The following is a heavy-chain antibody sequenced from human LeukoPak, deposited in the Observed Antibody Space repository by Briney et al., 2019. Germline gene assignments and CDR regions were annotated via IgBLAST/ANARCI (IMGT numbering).Heavy chain of an antibody. Sequence: PGGSLRLSCAASGFTFSSYIMNSVRQAPGKGREWVSSISSSSSYIYYADSVKGRFTISRDNAKNSLYLQMNSLRAEDTAEYYCASGVATDYWGQGTLVTVSS. D-gene: IGHD5-12*01. V-gene: IGHV3-21*01. CDR3: ASGVATDY. J-gene: IGHJ4*02. CDR2: ISSSSSYI. CDR1: GFTFSSYI.